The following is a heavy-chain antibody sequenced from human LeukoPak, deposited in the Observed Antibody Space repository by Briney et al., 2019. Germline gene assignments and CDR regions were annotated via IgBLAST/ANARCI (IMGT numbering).Heavy chain of an antibody. J-gene: IGHJ4*02. D-gene: IGHD1-26*01. CDR2: IYYSGST. V-gene: IGHV4-39*01. CDR1: GGSISSSTYY. CDR3: ASRRVGAIVN. Sequence: SETLSLTCTVSGGSISSSTYYWGWLRQPPGTGLEWIGSIYYSGSTYYIPSLKSRVTISVDTSKNQFSLELTSVTAADTAVYYCASRRVGAIVNWGQGTLVTVSS.